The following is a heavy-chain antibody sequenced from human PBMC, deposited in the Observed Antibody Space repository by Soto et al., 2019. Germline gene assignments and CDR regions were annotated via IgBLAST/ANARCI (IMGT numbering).Heavy chain of an antibody. J-gene: IGHJ6*02. CDR1: GYTFTSYG. CDR3: ASGRDSSSRPVYYGMDV. CDR2: ISAYNGNT. Sequence: ASVKVSCKASGYTFTSYGISWVRQAPGQGLEWMGWISAYNGNTNYAQKLQGRVTMTTDTSTSTAYMELRSLRSDDTAVYYCASGRDSSSRPVYYGMDVWGQGTTVTVSS. D-gene: IGHD6-13*01. V-gene: IGHV1-18*01.